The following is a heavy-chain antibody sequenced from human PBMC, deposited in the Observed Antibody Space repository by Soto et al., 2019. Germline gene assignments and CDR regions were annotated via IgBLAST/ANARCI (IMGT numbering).Heavy chain of an antibody. J-gene: IGHJ3*02. CDR2: INRDGSTI. CDR3: ARVADCTYSSNCNGRAAFDM. D-gene: IGHD6-13*01. Sequence: EVQLVESGGGLAQPGGSLRLSCAASGFTLSSHWMHWVRQAPGKGLVWVSRINRDGSTINYDDSVRGRYTISRDNAKNTLSVQMNSLRAEDTAVYYCARVADCTYSSNCNGRAAFDMWGQGKMVTVSS. CDR1: GFTLSSHW. V-gene: IGHV3-74*01.